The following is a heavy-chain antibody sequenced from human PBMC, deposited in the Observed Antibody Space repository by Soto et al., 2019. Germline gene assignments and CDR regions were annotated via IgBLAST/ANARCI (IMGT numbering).Heavy chain of an antibody. D-gene: IGHD3-16*01. J-gene: IGHJ6*02. CDR2: ISYDGSNK. V-gene: IGHV3-30*18. CDR1: GFTFSSYG. CDR3: AKSGPGFGTFMDV. Sequence: GGSLRLSCAASGFTFSSYGMHWVRQAPGKGLEWVAVISYDGSNKYYADSVKGRFTISRDNSKNTLYLQMNSLRAEDTAVYYCAKSGPGFGTFMDVWGQGTTVTVSS.